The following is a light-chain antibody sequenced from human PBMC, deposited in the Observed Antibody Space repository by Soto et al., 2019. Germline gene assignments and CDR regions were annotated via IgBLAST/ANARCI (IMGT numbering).Light chain of an antibody. V-gene: IGKV3-20*01. CDR3: QQYGNSPSIT. CDR2: GTS. J-gene: IGKJ5*01. Sequence: ETLLTYSSGTLGLSPVERATLSCRSSQSVSSSSLAWYQQRPGQAPRLLIYGTSNRATGIPPRFSGSGSGTDFTLIINSLQPGDSAVYYCQQYGNSPSITCGQGKRREIK. CDR1: QSVSSSS.